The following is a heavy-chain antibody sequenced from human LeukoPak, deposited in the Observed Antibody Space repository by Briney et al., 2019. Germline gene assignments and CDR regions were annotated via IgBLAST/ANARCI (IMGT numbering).Heavy chain of an antibody. J-gene: IGHJ2*01. CDR3: ARTPIVVGNWYFDL. CDR2: INSDGSTT. Sequence: PGGSLRLSCAASGFTFTSYWMHWVRQAPGEGLVWVSRINSDGSTTSYAASVKGRFTISRDNAKNTLYLQMNSLRAEDTAVYYCARTPIVVGNWYFDLWGRGTLVTVSS. CDR1: GFTFTSYW. D-gene: IGHD2-15*01. V-gene: IGHV3-74*01.